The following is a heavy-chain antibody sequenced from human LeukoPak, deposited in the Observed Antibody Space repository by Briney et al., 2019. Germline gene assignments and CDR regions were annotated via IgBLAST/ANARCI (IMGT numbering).Heavy chain of an antibody. D-gene: IGHD6-13*01. CDR2: INAGNGNT. J-gene: IGHJ4*02. V-gene: IGHV1-3*01. CDR3: ARGPGVPYSSSESDY. CDR1: GYTFTSYA. Sequence: ASVKVSCKASGYTFTSYAMHWVRQAPGQRLDWMGWINAGNGNTKYSQKFQGRVTITRDTSASTAYMELSSLRSEDTAVYYCARGPGVPYSSSESDYWGQGTLVTVSS.